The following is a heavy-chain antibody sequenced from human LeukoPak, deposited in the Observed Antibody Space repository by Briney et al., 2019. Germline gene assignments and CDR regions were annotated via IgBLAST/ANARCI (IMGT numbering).Heavy chain of an antibody. J-gene: IGHJ4*02. Sequence: GGSLRLSCAASGFTFSSYAMSWVRQAPGKGLEWVSAITSGGNTYYADSVKGRFTISRDNSKNTLYLQMNSLRAEDTAVYYCAKTIYSYGQYYFDYWGQGTLVTVSS. CDR2: ITSGGNT. CDR1: GFTFSSYA. CDR3: AKTIYSYGQYYFDY. V-gene: IGHV3-23*01. D-gene: IGHD5-18*01.